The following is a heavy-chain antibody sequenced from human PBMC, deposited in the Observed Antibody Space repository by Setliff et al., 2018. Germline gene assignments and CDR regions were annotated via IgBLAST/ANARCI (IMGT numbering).Heavy chain of an antibody. V-gene: IGHV3-9*01. CDR1: GFTFDDYA. Sequence: LSCAASGFTFDDYAMHWVRQAPGKGLEWVSGISWNSGSIGYADSVKGRISISRDNSKSTLYLQMSSLRTEDTAIYHCVRDGSENNFYYSIDVWGQGTTVTVSS. CDR2: ISWNSGSI. J-gene: IGHJ6*02. CDR3: VRDGSENNFYYSIDV.